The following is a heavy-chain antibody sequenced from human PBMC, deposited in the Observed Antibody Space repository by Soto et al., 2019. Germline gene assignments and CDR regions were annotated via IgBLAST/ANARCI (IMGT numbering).Heavy chain of an antibody. CDR1: GFTFSSYG. CDR3: AREMALDGDYSVEYFDY. CDR2: IWYDGSNK. J-gene: IGHJ4*02. Sequence: QVQPVESGGGVVQPGKSLRLSCAASGFTFSSYGMHWVRQAPGKGLEWVAVIWYDGSNKYYADSVKGRFTISRDNSKNTLYLQMNSLRAEDTAVYYCAREMALDGDYSVEYFDYWGQGTLVTVSS. D-gene: IGHD4-17*01. V-gene: IGHV3-33*01.